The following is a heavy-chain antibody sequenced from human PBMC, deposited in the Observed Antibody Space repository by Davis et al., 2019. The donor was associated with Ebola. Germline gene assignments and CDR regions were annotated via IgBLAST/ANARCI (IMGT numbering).Heavy chain of an antibody. D-gene: IGHD3/OR15-3a*01. Sequence: ASVKVSCKASGGTFSSYTISWVRQAPGQGLEWMGGFDPEDGKTRYAQKFQGRVTMTEDTSTYTGYMVLTGLRYEDTAVYYCATGLVFWGQGTLVTVSS. V-gene: IGHV1-24*01. J-gene: IGHJ4*02. CDR3: ATGLVF. CDR2: FDPEDGKT. CDR1: GGTFSSYT.